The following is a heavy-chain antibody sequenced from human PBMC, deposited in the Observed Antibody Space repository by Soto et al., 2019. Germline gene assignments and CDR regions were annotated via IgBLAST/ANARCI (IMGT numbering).Heavy chain of an antibody. J-gene: IGHJ3*02. CDR3: AKPITIFGVVAPVAAFDI. V-gene: IGHV3-23*01. CDR1: GFTFSSYA. Sequence: GGSLRLSCAASGFTFSSYAMSWVRQAPGKGLEWVSAISGSGGSTYYADSVKGRFTISRDNSKNTLYLQMNSLRAEDTAVYYCAKPITIFGVVAPVAAFDIWGQGTMVTVSS. CDR2: ISGSGGST. D-gene: IGHD3-3*01.